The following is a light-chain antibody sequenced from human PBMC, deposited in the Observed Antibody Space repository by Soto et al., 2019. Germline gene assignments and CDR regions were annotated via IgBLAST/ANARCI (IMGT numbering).Light chain of an antibody. V-gene: IGKV3-20*01. CDR2: GAS. Sequence: EIVLTQSPGTLSLSPGERATLSCRASQSVSSSYLAWYQQKPGQAPRLLIYGASSRATGIPDRFSGSGSGTYFTLTISRLELEDFAVYYCQQYGSSPPTFGQGTKLEIK. J-gene: IGKJ2*01. CDR1: QSVSSSY. CDR3: QQYGSSPPT.